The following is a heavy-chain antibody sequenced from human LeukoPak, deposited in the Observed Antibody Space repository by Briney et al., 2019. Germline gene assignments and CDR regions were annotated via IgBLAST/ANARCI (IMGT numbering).Heavy chain of an antibody. J-gene: IGHJ4*02. CDR1: GFTFSIYW. D-gene: IGHD3-10*01. CDR2: IRQDGGVK. V-gene: IGHV3-7*04. Sequence: GGSLRLSCAASGFTFSIYWMSWVRQAPGKGLEWAANIRQDGGVKYYVDSVKGRFTISRDNAENSLYLQMNSLRAEDTAVYYCARDYYGTGSHGDWGQGTLVTVSS. CDR3: ARDYYGTGSHGD.